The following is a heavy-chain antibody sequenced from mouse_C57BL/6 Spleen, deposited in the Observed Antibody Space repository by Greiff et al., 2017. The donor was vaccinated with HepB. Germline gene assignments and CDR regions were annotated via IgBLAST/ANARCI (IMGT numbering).Heavy chain of an antibody. V-gene: IGHV1-52*01. J-gene: IGHJ4*01. D-gene: IGHD2-4*01. CDR1: GYTFTSYW. Sequence: VQLQQSGAELVRPGSSVKLSCKASGYTFTSYWMHWVKQRPIQGLEWIGNIDPSDSETHYNQKFKDKATLTVDKSSSTAYMQLSSLTSEDSAVYYCARSMITTEYYAMDYWGQGTSVTVSS. CDR2: IDPSDSET. CDR3: ARSMITTEYYAMDY.